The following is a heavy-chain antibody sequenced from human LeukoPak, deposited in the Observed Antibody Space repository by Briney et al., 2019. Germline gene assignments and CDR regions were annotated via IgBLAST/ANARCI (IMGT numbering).Heavy chain of an antibody. CDR1: GYTFTSYD. Sequence: ASVKVFRKASGYTFTSYDINWVRQATGQGLEWMGWMNPNSGNTGYAQKFQGRVTMTRNTSISTAYMELSSLRSEDTAVYYCARGVVVVAAFEFDYWGQGTLVTVSS. J-gene: IGHJ4*02. V-gene: IGHV1-8*01. CDR3: ARGVVVVAAFEFDY. CDR2: MNPNSGNT. D-gene: IGHD2-15*01.